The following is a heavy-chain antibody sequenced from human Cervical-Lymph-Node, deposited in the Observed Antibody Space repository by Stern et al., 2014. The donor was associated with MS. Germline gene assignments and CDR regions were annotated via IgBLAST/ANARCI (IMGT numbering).Heavy chain of an antibody. CDR3: ATQQSNGWFAFDI. J-gene: IGHJ3*02. CDR2: IYYSGSA. V-gene: IGHV4-59*08. CDR1: GGSISSYY. Sequence: VQLVESGPGLVKSSETLSLTCTVSGGSISSYYWSWIRQPPGKGLEWIGYIYYSGSANYNPSFKSRVTISVDSSKNQFSLKLTSVTAADTAMYYCATQQSNGWFAFDIWGQGAMVTVSS. D-gene: IGHD6-19*01.